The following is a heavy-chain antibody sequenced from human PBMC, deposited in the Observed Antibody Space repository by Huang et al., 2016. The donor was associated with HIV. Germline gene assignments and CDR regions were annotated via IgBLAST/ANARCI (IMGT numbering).Heavy chain of an antibody. J-gene: IGHJ4*02. CDR2: ISNDGNNM. D-gene: IGHD6-13*01. CDR3: ARGGILGTSWYRPFDY. Sequence: QVQLGESGGGVVQPEKSLRLSCAAFGFDLSSYAMNWVRQAPGKGPHWVAVISNDGNNMYYSDAVKGRFIISRDNSKNTLYLQMNSLRGEDTAIYYCARGGILGTSWYRPFDYWGQGTLVTVSS. V-gene: IGHV3-30-3*01. CDR1: GFDLSSYA.